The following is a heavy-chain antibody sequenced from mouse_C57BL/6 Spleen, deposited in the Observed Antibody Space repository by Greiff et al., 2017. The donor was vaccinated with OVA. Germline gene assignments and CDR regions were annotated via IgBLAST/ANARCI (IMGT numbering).Heavy chain of an antibody. D-gene: IGHD1-1*01. Sequence: VQVVESGAELARPGASVKLSCKASGYTFTSYGISWVKQRTGQGLEWIGEIYPRSGHTYYNEKFKGKATLTADKSSRPASMELRRLTSEDSAVYFCARDTTLATPYAMDYWGQGTSVTVSS. CDR2: IYPRSGHT. CDR3: ARDTTLATPYAMDY. CDR1: GYTFTSYG. J-gene: IGHJ4*01. V-gene: IGHV1-81*01.